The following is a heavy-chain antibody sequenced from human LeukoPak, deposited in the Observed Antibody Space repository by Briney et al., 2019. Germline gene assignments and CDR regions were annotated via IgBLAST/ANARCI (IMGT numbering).Heavy chain of an antibody. Sequence: GGSLRLSCAASGFTFSSYWMSWVRQAPGKGLEWVSYISSSGSTIYYADSVKGRFTISRDNAKNSLYLQMNSLRAEDTAVYYCARQDYGEYNWFDPWGQGTLVTVSS. D-gene: IGHD4-17*01. CDR1: GFTFSSYW. J-gene: IGHJ5*02. V-gene: IGHV3-48*04. CDR2: ISSSGSTI. CDR3: ARQDYGEYNWFDP.